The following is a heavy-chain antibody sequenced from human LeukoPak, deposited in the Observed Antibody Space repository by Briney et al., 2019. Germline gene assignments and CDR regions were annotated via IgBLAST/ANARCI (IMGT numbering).Heavy chain of an antibody. CDR3: ARRRYEQXYDILPGYYIGPYFDY. CDR1: GGSFSGYY. V-gene: IGHV4-34*01. J-gene: IGHJ4*02. CDR2: INHSGST. D-gene: IGHD3-9*01. Sequence: SETLSLTCAVYGGSFSGYYWSWIRQPPGKGLEWIGEINHSGSTNYNPSLKSRVTISGDTSKNQFSLKLSSVTAADTAVYYSARRRYEQXYDILPGYYIGPYFDYWGQGPLVTVSS.